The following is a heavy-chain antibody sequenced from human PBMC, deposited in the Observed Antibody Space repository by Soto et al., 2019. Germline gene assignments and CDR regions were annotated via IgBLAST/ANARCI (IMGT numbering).Heavy chain of an antibody. D-gene: IGHD7-27*01. CDR3: AKPGAATYGDWGYFDY. V-gene: IGHV3-30*18. J-gene: IGHJ4*02. CDR2: ISHDGSNK. CDR1: GFSFSTYG. Sequence: QVQLVDSGGGVVQPGRSLRLSCAASGFSFSTYGMHWVRQAPGKGLEWVAVISHDGSNKYYAESVKGRFTFSRDNSKNTVYLQMNSLRAEDTAVYYCAKPGAATYGDWGYFDYWGQRVLVTVSS.